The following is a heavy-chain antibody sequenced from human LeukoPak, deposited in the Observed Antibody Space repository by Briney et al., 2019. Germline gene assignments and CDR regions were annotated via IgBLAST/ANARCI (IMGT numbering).Heavy chain of an antibody. V-gene: IGHV1-2*02. J-gene: IGHJ6*03. Sequence: ASVKVSCKASGYTFTGYHMHWVRQAPGQGLEWMGRFIPGSGGSNFAQKFQGRVITTRDTSISTAYMELTRLTSDDTAVYYCARARGSNSNYYYMDVWGTETTVTVSS. D-gene: IGHD1-26*01. CDR1: GYTFTGYH. CDR2: FIPGSGGS. CDR3: ARARGSNSNYYYMDV.